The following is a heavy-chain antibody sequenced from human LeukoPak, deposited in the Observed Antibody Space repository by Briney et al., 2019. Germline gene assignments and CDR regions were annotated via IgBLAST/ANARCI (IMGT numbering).Heavy chain of an antibody. CDR2: IIPIFGTA. J-gene: IGHJ6*04. D-gene: IGHD6-13*01. CDR3: ARDEVQAAAASHYYYGMDV. V-gene: IGHV1-69*01. CDR1: GGTFSSYA. Sequence: SVKVSCKASGGTFSSYAISWVRQAPGQGLEWMGGIIPIFGTANYAQKFQGRVTITADESTSTAHMELSSLRSEDTAVYYCARDEVQAAAASHYYYGMDVWGKGTTVTVSS.